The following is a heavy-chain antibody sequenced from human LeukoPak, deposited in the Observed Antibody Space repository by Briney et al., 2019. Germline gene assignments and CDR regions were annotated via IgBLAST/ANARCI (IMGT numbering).Heavy chain of an antibody. CDR1: GGSISRSNYF. D-gene: IGHD5-24*01. CDR2: IYYGGAT. J-gene: IGHJ4*02. CDR3: AWVQSLFDY. Sequence: SETLSLTCTVSGGSISRSNYFWGWIRQPPGKGLEWIGNIYYGGATNYNPSFKSRVTISIDTSKKQFSLQLNSATVADTAVYYCAWVQSLFDYWGQGALVIVSS. V-gene: IGHV4-39*07.